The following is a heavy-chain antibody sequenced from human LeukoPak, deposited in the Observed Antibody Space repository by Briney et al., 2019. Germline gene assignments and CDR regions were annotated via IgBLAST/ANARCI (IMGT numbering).Heavy chain of an antibody. J-gene: IGHJ4*02. CDR3: ARRRPVTEGTFGPFDF. V-gene: IGHV3-7*01. CDR2: IKEDGSEQ. CDR1: GFTVSSNY. Sequence: GGSLRLSCAASGFTVSSNYMSWVRQAPGKGLEWVANIKEDGSEQYYVDSVKGRFTLSRDNAKKSMSLQMNSLRDEDTAVYYCARRRPVTEGTFGPFDFWGQGTLVTVSP. D-gene: IGHD1-1*01.